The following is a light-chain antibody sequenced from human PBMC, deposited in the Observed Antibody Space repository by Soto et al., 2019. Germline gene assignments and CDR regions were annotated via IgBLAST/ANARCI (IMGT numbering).Light chain of an antibody. V-gene: IGKV3-11*01. CDR3: QQRSSVIT. Sequence: EVVLTQSPASLSLSPGERATLSCRASQSVASHLAWYQQKPGQAPRLLIYDATKRATCIPARFSGNGFGTYFTLTISSLEPEDVAVYYCQQRSSVITFCHGTRLDI. J-gene: IGKJ5*01. CDR2: DAT. CDR1: QSVASH.